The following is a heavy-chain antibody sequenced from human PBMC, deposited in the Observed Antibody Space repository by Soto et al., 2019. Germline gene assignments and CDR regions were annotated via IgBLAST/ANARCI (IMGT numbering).Heavy chain of an antibody. CDR3: ARRATSGWAPFDN. CDR2: IKKDGSEQ. CDR1: GFNPTTTP. J-gene: IGHJ4*02. Sequence: EVQLLESGGALVLPGGSLRLSCTGSGFNPTTTPLSWVRQPPGKGLEWLANIKKDGSEQYYVPSVRGRFIISRDNAENSLSLQLNSLRSDDTGVYFCARRATSGWAPFDNWGQGTRVTVS. V-gene: IGHV3-7*01. D-gene: IGHD6-19*01.